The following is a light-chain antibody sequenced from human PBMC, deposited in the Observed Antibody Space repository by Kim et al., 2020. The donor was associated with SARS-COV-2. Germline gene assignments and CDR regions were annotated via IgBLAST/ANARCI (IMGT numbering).Light chain of an antibody. CDR3: QQTFSTHYS. CDR1: QSVRIN. V-gene: IGKV1-39*01. Sequence: SGSVGDRVTITCRATQSVRINLNWYQQRPRKAPRLLIFGASTLQSGVPSRFSGSGSGTAFPLTISSLQPEDFAIYYCQQTFSTHYSFGQGTKLEI. CDR2: GAS. J-gene: IGKJ2*03.